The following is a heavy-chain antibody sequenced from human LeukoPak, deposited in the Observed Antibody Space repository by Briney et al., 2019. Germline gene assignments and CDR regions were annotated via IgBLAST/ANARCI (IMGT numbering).Heavy chain of an antibody. D-gene: IGHD6-13*01. CDR2: INSDGSST. V-gene: IGHV3-74*01. CDR1: GFTFSSYW. J-gene: IGHJ4*02. CDR3: AKDLWGIAAAGYYFDY. Sequence: GGSLRLSCAASGFTFSSYWMHWVRQAPGKGLVWVSRINSDGSSTSYADSVKGRFTISRDNSKNTLYLQMNSLRAEDTAVYYCAKDLWGIAAAGYYFDYWGQGTLVTVSS.